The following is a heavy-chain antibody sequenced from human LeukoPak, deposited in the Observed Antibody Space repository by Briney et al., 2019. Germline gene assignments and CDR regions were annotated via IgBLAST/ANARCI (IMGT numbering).Heavy chain of an antibody. CDR2: IYYSGST. D-gene: IGHD3-3*01. CDR1: GGSISSYY. CDR3: ARGTYYDFWSGLDY. Sequence: SETLSLTCTVSGGSISSYYWSWIRQPPGEGLEWIGYIYYSGSTNYNPSLKSRVTISVDTSKNQFSLKLSSVTAADTAVYYCARGTYYDFWSGLDYWGQGTLVTVSS. V-gene: IGHV4-59*01. J-gene: IGHJ4*02.